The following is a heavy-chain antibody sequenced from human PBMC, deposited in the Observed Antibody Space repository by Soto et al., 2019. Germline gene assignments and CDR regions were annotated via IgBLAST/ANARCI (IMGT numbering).Heavy chain of an antibody. J-gene: IGHJ6*02. CDR2: INTDNGNT. Sequence: ASVKVSCKASGYTFTNAGISWVRQAPGQGLEWLGWINTDNGNTNYAQHLQGRVTLTTDTSTSTAYMDLRSLRSDDTAVYYCARDQGITTFGPYYYYGMDVWGQGTTVTVSS. CDR1: GYTFTNAG. D-gene: IGHD3-3*01. CDR3: ARDQGITTFGPYYYYGMDV. V-gene: IGHV1-18*01.